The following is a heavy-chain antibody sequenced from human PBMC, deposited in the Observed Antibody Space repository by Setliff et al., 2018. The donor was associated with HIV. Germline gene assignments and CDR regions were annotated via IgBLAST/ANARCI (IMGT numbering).Heavy chain of an antibody. CDR3: ARAGVVEGYYYYYYMDV. Sequence: GGSLRLSCATSGFTFDSYSIIWVRQAPGKGLERVSYISGLGGGTIYYADSVRGRFTISRDDAEKSVYLQMNSLRAEDTAVYYCARAGVVEGYYYYYYMDVWGKGTTVTVSS. J-gene: IGHJ6*03. V-gene: IGHV3-48*01. CDR2: ISGLGGGTI. CDR1: GFTFDSYS. D-gene: IGHD2-15*01.